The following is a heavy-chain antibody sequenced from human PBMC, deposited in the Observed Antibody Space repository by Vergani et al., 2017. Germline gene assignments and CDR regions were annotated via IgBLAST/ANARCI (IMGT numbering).Heavy chain of an antibody. CDR3: AKSYSGWNLGGGY. J-gene: IGHJ4*02. CDR2: ISWDGGST. D-gene: IGHD6-19*01. Sequence: EVQLVESGGVVVQPGGSLRLSCAASGFTFDDYAMHWVRQAPGKGLEWVSLISWDGGSTYYADSVKGRFTISRDNSKNTLYLQMNSLRAEDTAVYYCAKSYSGWNLGGGYWGQGTLVTVSS. CDR1: GFTFDDYA. V-gene: IGHV3-43D*03.